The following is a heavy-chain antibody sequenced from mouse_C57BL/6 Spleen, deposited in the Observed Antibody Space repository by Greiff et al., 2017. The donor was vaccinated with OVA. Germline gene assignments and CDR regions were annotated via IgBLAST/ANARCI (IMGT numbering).Heavy chain of an antibody. V-gene: IGHV5-6*01. J-gene: IGHJ2*01. CDR3: ARHKVRITTVVDY. Sequence: EVQGVESGGDLVKPGGSLKLSCAASGFTFSSYGMSWVRQTPDKRLEWVATISSGGSYTYYPDSVKGRFTISRDNAKNTLYLQMSSLKSEDTAMYYCARHKVRITTVVDYWGQGTTLTVSS. CDR1: GFTFSSYG. CDR2: ISSGGSYT. D-gene: IGHD1-1*01.